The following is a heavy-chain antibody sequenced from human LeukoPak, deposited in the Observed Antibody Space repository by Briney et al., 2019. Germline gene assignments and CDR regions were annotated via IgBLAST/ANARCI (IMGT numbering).Heavy chain of an antibody. V-gene: IGHV5-51*01. CDR3: ARVGEMATTNFDY. D-gene: IGHD5-24*01. CDR2: IYPGDSDT. Sequence: GESLKVSCKGSGYSFTSYWIGWVRQMPGKGLEWMGIIYPGDSDTRYSPSFQGQVTISADKSISTAYLQWSSLKASDTAMYYCARVGEMATTNFDYWGQGTLVTVSS. J-gene: IGHJ4*02. CDR1: GYSFTSYW.